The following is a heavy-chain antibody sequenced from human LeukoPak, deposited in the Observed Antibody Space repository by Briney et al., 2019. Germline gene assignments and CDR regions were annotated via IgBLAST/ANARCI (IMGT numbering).Heavy chain of an antibody. CDR3: ARFMAAAGNWFDP. CDR2: IIPILGIA. CDR1: GGTFSSYA. Sequence: ASVKVSCKASGGTFSSYAISWVRQAPGQGLEWMGRIIPILGIANYAQKFQGRVTITADKSTSTAYMELSSLRSEDTAVYYCARFMAAAGNWFDPWGQGTLVTVSP. D-gene: IGHD6-13*01. V-gene: IGHV1-69*04. J-gene: IGHJ5*02.